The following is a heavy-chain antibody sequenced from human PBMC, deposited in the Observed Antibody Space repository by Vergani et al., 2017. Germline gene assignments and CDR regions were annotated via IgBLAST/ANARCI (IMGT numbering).Heavy chain of an antibody. CDR3: ANDVGVGSGWNYYYCMDV. CDR1: GFTFSSYA. CDR2: ISGSGGST. D-gene: IGHD6-19*01. Sequence: EVQLLESGGGLVQPGGSLRLSCAASGFTFSSYAMSWVRQAPGKGLEWVSAISGSGGSTYYADSVKGRFTISRDNAKNTLYLQMNSLRAEDTAVYYCANDVGVGSGWNYYYCMDVWGQGTTVTVSS. J-gene: IGHJ6*02. V-gene: IGHV3-23*01.